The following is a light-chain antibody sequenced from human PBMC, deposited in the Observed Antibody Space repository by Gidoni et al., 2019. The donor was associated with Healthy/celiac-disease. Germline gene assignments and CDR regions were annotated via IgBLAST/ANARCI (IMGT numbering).Light chain of an antibody. CDR3: QQYDNLPRLT. J-gene: IGKJ4*01. V-gene: IGKV1-33*01. CDR1: QDISNY. CDR2: DAS. Sequence: DIQMTQSTSSLSASVGDRVTITCQASQDISNYLNWYQQKPGKAPKLLIYDASNLETGVPSRFSGSGSGTDFTFTISSLQPEDIATYSCQQYDNLPRLTFGGGTKVEIK.